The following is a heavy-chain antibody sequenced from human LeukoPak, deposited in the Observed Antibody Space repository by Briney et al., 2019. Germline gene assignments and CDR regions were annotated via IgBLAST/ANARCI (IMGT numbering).Heavy chain of an antibody. V-gene: IGHV1-2*02. CDR1: GYTFTGYY. CDR2: INPNSGGT. CDR3: ARDLRGITMVPGVIKGLAY. J-gene: IGHJ4*02. Sequence: GASVKVSCKASGYTFTGYYMHWVRQAPGQGLEWMGWINPNSGGTNYAQKFQGRVTMTRDTSISTDYMELRRLRGEDTAADYCARDLRGITMVPGVIKGLAYWGQGTLVTVSS. D-gene: IGHD3-10*01.